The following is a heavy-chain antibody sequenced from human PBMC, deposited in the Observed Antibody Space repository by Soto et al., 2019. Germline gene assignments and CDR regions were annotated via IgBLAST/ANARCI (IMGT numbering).Heavy chain of an antibody. J-gene: IGHJ1*01. CDR2: IYWDDDK. D-gene: IGHD3-22*01. CDR3: ADRGYDSRGYRYFQH. CDR1: GLSLSTSGVG. Sequence: QITLKESGPTLVKPTQTLTLTCTLSGLSLSTSGVGVGWILQPPGKALEWLALIYWDDDKRYNPSLKSRLTVTKDTSKNQVVLTMTNMDTVDTATYYCADRGYDSRGYRYFQHWGQGTLVTASS. V-gene: IGHV2-5*02.